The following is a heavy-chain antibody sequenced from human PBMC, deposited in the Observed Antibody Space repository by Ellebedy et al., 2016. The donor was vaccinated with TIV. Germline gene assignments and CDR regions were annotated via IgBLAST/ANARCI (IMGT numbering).Heavy chain of an antibody. CDR2: FNYTGNT. CDR1: GGSISSSSYH. CDR3: ARSEVLAAAGTNWFDP. V-gene: IGHV4-39*07. D-gene: IGHD6-13*01. Sequence: GSLRLSXTVSGGSISSSSYHWGWIRQPPGKGLEWIGSFNYTGNTYYNPSLKSRVTISVDTSKNQFSLELTSVTAADTAVYYCARSEVLAAAGTNWFDPWGQGTLVIVSS. J-gene: IGHJ5*02.